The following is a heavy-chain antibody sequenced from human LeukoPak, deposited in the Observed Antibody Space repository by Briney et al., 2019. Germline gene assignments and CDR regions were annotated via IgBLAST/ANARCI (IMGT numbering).Heavy chain of an antibody. CDR1: GFTFSSYS. J-gene: IGHJ4*02. Sequence: GGSRRLSGAASGFTFSSYSMNWFRQAPGKGLEWVSSISSSSSYIYYADSVKGRFTISRDNAKNTLYLQMNSLRAEDTAVYYCARDYRGSYYDYWGQGTLVTVSS. CDR3: ARDYRGSYYDY. CDR2: ISSSSSYI. D-gene: IGHD1-26*01. V-gene: IGHV3-21*01.